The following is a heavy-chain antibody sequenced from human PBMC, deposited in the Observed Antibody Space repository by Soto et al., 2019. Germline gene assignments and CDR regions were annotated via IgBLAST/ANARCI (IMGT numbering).Heavy chain of an antibody. CDR2: IRGSGDST. D-gene: IGHD6-19*01. J-gene: IGHJ4*02. CDR3: ASRSSGWYFDY. V-gene: IGHV3-23*01. CDR1: GFTFNNYA. Sequence: GGSLRLSCVASGFTFNNYAMTWVRQAPGQGLEWVSAIRGSGDSTYYADSVKGRFTISRDNSKNTLYLQMNSLRVEDTAVYYCASRSSGWYFDYWGQGTLVTVSS.